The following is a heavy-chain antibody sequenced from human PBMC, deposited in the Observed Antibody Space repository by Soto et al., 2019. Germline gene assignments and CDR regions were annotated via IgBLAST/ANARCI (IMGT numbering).Heavy chain of an antibody. CDR1: GYIFNNYV. CDR2: INAANGYT. J-gene: IGHJ4*02. D-gene: IGHD3-3*02. CDR3: ARVPAPTFLPHYFDY. Sequence: ASVKVSCKASGYIFNNYVLHWVRQAPGQRLEWVGWINAANGYTKYSQKFQGRVTITRDTSATTAYMVLYSLRSEDTAMYYCARVPAPTFLPHYFDYWGQGILVTVSS. V-gene: IGHV1-3*01.